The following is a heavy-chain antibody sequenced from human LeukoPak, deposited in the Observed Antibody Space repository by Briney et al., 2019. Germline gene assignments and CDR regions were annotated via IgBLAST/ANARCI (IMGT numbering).Heavy chain of an antibody. Sequence: ASVKVSCKASGYTFTGYYMHWVRQAPGQGLEWMGWINPNSGGTNYAQKFQGRVTMTRDTSISTAYMELSSLRSDDTAVYYCTRVWKSGPDWFDPWGQGTLVTVSS. CDR1: GYTFTGYY. CDR3: TRVWKSGPDWFDP. CDR2: INPNSGGT. V-gene: IGHV1-2*02. J-gene: IGHJ5*02. D-gene: IGHD3-3*01.